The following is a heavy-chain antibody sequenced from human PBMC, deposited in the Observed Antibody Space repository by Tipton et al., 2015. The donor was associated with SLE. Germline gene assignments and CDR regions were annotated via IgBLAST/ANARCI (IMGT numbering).Heavy chain of an antibody. CDR3: ARTGDCSSTGCYGALSYYYYYMDV. CDR2: IWYDGSNK. V-gene: IGHV3-33*08. J-gene: IGHJ6*03. Sequence: RSLRLSCAASGFTFSSYGMHWVRQAPGKGLEWVAVIWYDGSNKYYADSVKGRFTISRDNSKNTLYLQMNSLRAEDTAVYYCARTGDCSSTGCYGALSYYYYYMDVWGKGTTVTVSS. CDR1: GFTFSSYG. D-gene: IGHD2-2*01.